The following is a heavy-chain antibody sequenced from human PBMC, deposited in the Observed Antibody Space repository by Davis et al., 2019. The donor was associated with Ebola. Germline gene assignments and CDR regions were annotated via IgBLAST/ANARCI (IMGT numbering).Heavy chain of an antibody. D-gene: IGHD3-16*01. CDR1: GFTFSSYA. CDR3: AKPYLYGVDY. J-gene: IGHJ4*02. CDR2: ISSNGGST. Sequence: GESLKISCSASGFTFSSYAMHWVRQAPGKGLEYVSAISSNGGSTYYADSVKGRFTISRDNSKNTLYLQMNSLRPEDTALYYCAKPYLYGVDYWGQGTLVTVSS. V-gene: IGHV3-64*04.